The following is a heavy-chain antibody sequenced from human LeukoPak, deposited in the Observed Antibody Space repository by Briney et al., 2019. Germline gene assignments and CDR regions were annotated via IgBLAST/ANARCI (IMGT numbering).Heavy chain of an antibody. J-gene: IGHJ5*02. CDR2: INAGNDNT. CDR3: ARDLGYCTGGTCYPNWFDP. V-gene: IGHV1-3*01. Sequence: ASVKVSCKASGYTFTSYAMHWVRQAPGQRLEWMGWINAGNDNTKYSQKFQGRVTITRDTSASTAYMELSSLRSEDTAVYYCARDLGYCTGGTCYPNWFDPWSQGTLVTVSS. D-gene: IGHD2-15*01. CDR1: GYTFTSYA.